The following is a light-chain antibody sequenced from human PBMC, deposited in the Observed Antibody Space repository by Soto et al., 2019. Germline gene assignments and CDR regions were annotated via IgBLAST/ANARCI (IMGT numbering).Light chain of an antibody. J-gene: IGLJ1*01. Sequence: HSALTQPPYVSGSPGQSVTISCTGTSSDVGSYNRVSWYQQPPGTAPKLLIYDVSNQPSGVPDRFSGSKSGNAASLTISGLQAEDEADYYCSSYTSSSTYVFGTGTKVTV. CDR2: DVS. V-gene: IGLV2-18*02. CDR3: SSYTSSSTYV. CDR1: SSDVGSYNR.